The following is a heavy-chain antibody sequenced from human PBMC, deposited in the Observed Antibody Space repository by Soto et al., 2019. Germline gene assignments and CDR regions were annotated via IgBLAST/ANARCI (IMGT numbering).Heavy chain of an antibody. J-gene: IGHJ6*02. CDR2: INYSGST. D-gene: IGHD2-2*03. V-gene: IGHV4-39*07. Sequence: ETLSLTCTVSGGSISSSSYYWGWIRQPPGKGLEWIGSINYSGSTYYNPSLKSRVTISVDTSKNQFSLKLSSVTAADTAVYYCARFPGYLAMTLYYYYGMDVWGQGTTVTVSS. CDR3: ARFPGYLAMTLYYYYGMDV. CDR1: GGSISSSSYY.